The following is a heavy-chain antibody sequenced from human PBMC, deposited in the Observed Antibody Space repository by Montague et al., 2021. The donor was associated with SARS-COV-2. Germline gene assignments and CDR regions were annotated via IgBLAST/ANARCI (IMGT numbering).Heavy chain of an antibody. V-gene: IGHV4-31*03. CDR3: ARAPTEYVQDYGMDV. CDR2: IYYSGSS. Sequence: TLSLTCTVSGGSISSGGYYWSWIRQHPGKGLVWNRYIYYSGSSYYDLSLKSRVTISVDTSKNQFSLKLSSVTAADTAVYYCARAPTEYVQDYGMDVWGKGTTVTVSS. D-gene: IGHD3-16*01. J-gene: IGHJ6*04. CDR1: GGSISSGGYY.